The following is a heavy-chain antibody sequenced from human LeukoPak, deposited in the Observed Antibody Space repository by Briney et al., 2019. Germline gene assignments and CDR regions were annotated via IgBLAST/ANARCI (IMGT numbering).Heavy chain of an antibody. V-gene: IGHV3-53*01. CDR2: IYSGGST. D-gene: IGHD6-13*01. J-gene: IGHJ4*02. Sequence: GGSLRLSCAASGFTVSSNYMSWVRQAPGKGLEWVSVIYSGGSTYYADSVKGRFTISRDNSKNTLYLQMNSLRAEDTAVYYCARDSRRSWSFDYRGQGTLVTVSS. CDR3: ARDSRRSWSFDY. CDR1: GFTVSSNY.